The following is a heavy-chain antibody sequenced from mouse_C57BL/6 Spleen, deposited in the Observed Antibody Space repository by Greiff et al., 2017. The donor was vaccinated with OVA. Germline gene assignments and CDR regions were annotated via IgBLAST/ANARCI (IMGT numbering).Heavy chain of an antibody. D-gene: IGHD1-1*01. V-gene: IGHV1-82*01. CDR3: AIITTVVEDYFDY. Sequence: QVQLQQSGPELVKPGASVKISCKASGYAFSSSWMNWVKQRPGKGLEWIGRIYPGDGDTNYNGKFKGKATLTADKSSSTAYMQLSSLTSEDSAVYFCAIITTVVEDYFDYWGQGATLTVSS. CDR2: IYPGDGDT. CDR1: GYAFSSSW. J-gene: IGHJ2*01.